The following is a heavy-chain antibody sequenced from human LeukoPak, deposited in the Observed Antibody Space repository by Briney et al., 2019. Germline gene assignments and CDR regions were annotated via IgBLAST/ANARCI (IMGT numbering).Heavy chain of an antibody. J-gene: IGHJ4*02. CDR3: AKDPLTYYDILTGPKFDY. CDR2: ISGSGGST. V-gene: IGHV3-23*01. CDR1: GFTFSSYG. Sequence: GGSLRLSCAASGFTFSSYGMSWVRQAPGKGLEWVSAISGSGGSTYYADSVKGRFTISRDNSKNTLYLQMNSLRAEDTAVYYCAKDPLTYYDILTGPKFDYWGQGTLVTVSS. D-gene: IGHD3-9*01.